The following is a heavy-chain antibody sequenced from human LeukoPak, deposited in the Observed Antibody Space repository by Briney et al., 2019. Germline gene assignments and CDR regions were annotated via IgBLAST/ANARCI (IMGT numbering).Heavy chain of an antibody. CDR3: ARDDDYSNY. J-gene: IGHJ4*02. Sequence: SETLSLTCTVSGGSISSYYWSWIRQPPGKGLEWIGYIYYSGSTNYNPSLKSRVTISVDTSKNQFSLKLSSVTAADTAVYYCARDDDYSNYWGQGTLVTVSS. D-gene: IGHD4-11*01. CDR2: IYYSGST. CDR1: GGSISSYY. V-gene: IGHV4-59*01.